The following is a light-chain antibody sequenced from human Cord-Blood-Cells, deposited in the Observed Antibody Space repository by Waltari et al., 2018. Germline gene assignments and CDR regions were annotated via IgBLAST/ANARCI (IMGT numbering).Light chain of an antibody. CDR3: QQYYSTPHT. CDR2: WAS. J-gene: IGKJ2*01. Sequence: DIVMTQSPDSLAVSPGERATINCNSSQSVLYSSNNKNYLDWYQQKPGHPPKLLIYWASTRESGVPDRFSGSGSGTDFTLTISSLQAEDVAVYYCQQYYSTPHTFGQGTKLEIK. CDR1: QSVLYSSNNKNY. V-gene: IGKV4-1*01.